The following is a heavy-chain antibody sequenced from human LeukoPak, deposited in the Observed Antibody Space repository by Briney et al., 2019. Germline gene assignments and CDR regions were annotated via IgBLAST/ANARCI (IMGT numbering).Heavy chain of an antibody. Sequence: GGSLRLSCAASGFTFSSYWMSWVRQAPGKGLEWVANIKQDGSEEYYVDSVKGRFTISRDNAKNSLYLQMNSLRAEDTAVYYCARRYSSSWSHFDYWGQGTLVTVSS. J-gene: IGHJ4*02. CDR2: IKQDGSEE. CDR1: GFTFSSYW. CDR3: ARRYSSSWSHFDY. D-gene: IGHD6-13*01. V-gene: IGHV3-7*01.